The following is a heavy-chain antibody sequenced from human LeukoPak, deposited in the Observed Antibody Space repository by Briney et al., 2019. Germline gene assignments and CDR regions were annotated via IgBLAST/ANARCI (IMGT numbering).Heavy chain of an antibody. CDR2: IGGSGVTT. V-gene: IGHV3-23*01. CDR1: GFTFSSYA. CDR3: AKDRLYDYGDYG. Sequence: GGSLRLSCAASGFTFSSYAMTWVRQAPGKGLEWVAAIGGSGVTTYYADSVKGRFTISRDNSKNTLYLQMNSLRAEDTAVYYCAKDRLYDYGDYGWGQGTLVTVSS. D-gene: IGHD4-17*01. J-gene: IGHJ4*02.